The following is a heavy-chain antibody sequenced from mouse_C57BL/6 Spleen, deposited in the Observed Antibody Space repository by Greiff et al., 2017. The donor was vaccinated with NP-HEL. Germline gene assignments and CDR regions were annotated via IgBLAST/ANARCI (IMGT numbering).Heavy chain of an antibody. CDR3: ASGIKYYGSSYDNYFDY. V-gene: IGHV1-22*01. J-gene: IGHJ2*01. D-gene: IGHD1-1*01. CDR1: GYTFTDYN. Sequence: VQLQQSGPELVKPGASVKMSCKASGYTFTDYNMHWVKQSHGKSLEWIGYINPNNGGTSYNQKFKGKATLTVNKSSSTAYMELRSLTSEDSAVYYCASGIKYYGSSYDNYFDYWGQGTTLTVSS. CDR2: INPNNGGT.